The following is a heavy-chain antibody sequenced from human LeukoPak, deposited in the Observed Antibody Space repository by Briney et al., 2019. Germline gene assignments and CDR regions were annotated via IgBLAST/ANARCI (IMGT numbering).Heavy chain of an antibody. J-gene: IGHJ4*02. CDR1: GNHW. Sequence: PPGGSLRLSCAASGNHWMHWVRQAPGKGLVWVSHINSDGSWTSYADSVKGRFTISKDNAKNTVYLQMNNLRAEDTAVYYCVSFYETYWGRGTLVTVSS. D-gene: IGHD2-2*01. CDR2: INSDGSWT. CDR3: VSFYETY. V-gene: IGHV3-74*01.